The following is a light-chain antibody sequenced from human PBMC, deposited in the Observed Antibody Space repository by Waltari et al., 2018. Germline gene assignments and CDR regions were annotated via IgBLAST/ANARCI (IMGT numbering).Light chain of an antibody. CDR3: NSYTISGTYV. Sequence: QSALTQPASVSGSPGQSITISCTGTNNDLRIYNYVSWYQQHPGGAPKLIIYDVDNRASGVSDRFSASKSGNTASLTISGLQAEDEADYYCNSYTISGTYVFGSGTRVSVL. J-gene: IGLJ1*01. CDR2: DVD. V-gene: IGLV2-14*01. CDR1: NNDLRIYNY.